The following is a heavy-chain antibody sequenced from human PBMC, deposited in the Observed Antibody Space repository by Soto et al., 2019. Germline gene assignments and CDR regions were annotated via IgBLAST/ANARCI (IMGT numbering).Heavy chain of an antibody. CDR3: AKDGDSSSWGRNWFDP. V-gene: IGHV3-30*18. J-gene: IGHJ5*02. Sequence: VGSLRLSCAASGFTFSSYGMHWVRQAPGKGLEWVAVISYDGSNKYYADSVKGRFTISRDNSKNTLYLQMNSLRAEDTAVYYCAKDGDSSSWGRNWFDPWGQGTLVTVSS. CDR2: ISYDGSNK. CDR1: GFTFSSYG. D-gene: IGHD6-13*01.